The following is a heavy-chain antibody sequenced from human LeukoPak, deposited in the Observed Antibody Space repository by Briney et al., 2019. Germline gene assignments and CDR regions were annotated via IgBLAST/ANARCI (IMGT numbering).Heavy chain of an antibody. V-gene: IGHV3-48*01. J-gene: IGHJ4*02. CDR3: ARGAGPYGDYRDY. CDR2: FTISGNM. CDR1: GFTFSSYS. D-gene: IGHD4-17*01. Sequence: GGSLRLSCAASGFTFSSYSMNWVRQAPGKGLEWVSCFTISGNMCHADSVKGRFTISRDSAENSLYLQMNSLRAEDTAVYYCARGAGPYGDYRDYWGQGTLVTVSS.